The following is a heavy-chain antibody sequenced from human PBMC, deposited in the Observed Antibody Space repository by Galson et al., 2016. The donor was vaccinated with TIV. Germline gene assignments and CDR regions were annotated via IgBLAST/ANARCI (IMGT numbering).Heavy chain of an antibody. CDR2: FIPLFGTA. V-gene: IGHV1-69*13. Sequence: SVKVSCKASGDTFSSYSFNWVRQAPGQGLEWVGGFIPLFGTANYAQKFQGRVTISADESTSTLYMEVRSLRSEDTAVYYCAKDRNTAMGTYHYYYGMDVWGQGTTDSVPS. CDR3: AKDRNTAMGTYHYYYGMDV. J-gene: IGHJ6*01. D-gene: IGHD5-18*01. CDR1: GDTFSSYS.